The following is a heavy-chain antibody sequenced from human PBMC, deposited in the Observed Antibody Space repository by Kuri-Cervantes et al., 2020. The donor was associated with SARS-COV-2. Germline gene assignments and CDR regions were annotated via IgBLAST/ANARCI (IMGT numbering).Heavy chain of an antibody. CDR3: ARHIKTRATVTTLYYFDH. CDR1: GGSISSSSYY. Sequence: SETLSLTCTVSGGSISSSSYYWGWIRQPPGKGLEWIGSIYYSGSTYYNPSLKSRVTISVDTSKNQFSLKLSSVTAADTAVYYCARHIKTRATVTTLYYFDHWGQGTLVTVSS. J-gene: IGHJ4*02. CDR2: IYYSGST. D-gene: IGHD4-17*01. V-gene: IGHV4-39*01.